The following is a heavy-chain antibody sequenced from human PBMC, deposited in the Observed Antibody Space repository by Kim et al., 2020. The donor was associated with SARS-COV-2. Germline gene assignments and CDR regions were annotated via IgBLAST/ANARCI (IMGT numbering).Heavy chain of an antibody. CDR3: ARDRWLLVSGQWYYYGMDV. D-gene: IGHD2-15*01. V-gene: IGHV3-7*01. CDR2: MKQDGSEK. CDR1: GFTFRNYW. J-gene: IGHJ6*02. Sequence: GGSLRLSCAASGFTFRNYWMTWVRQAPGKGLEWVANMKQDGSEKWYVDSVEGRFTISRDNAKNSMYLQMNSLRVEDTAVYYCARDRWLLVSGQWYYYGMDVWGQGTTVTVSS.